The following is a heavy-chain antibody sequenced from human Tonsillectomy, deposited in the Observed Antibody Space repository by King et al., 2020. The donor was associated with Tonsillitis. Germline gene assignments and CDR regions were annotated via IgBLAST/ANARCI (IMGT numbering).Heavy chain of an antibody. J-gene: IGHJ6*02. V-gene: IGHV3-74*01. CDR2: INRDGSST. CDR1: GFTFSSYW. CDR3: ARAANYYSMDV. Sequence: VQLVESGGGLVQPGGSLRLSCAASGFTFSSYWMHWVRQVPGKGLVWVSRINRDGSSTNYADSVKGRFTISRDNAKNTLYLQMNSLRAEDTAVYYCARAANYYSMDVWGQGTTVTVSS.